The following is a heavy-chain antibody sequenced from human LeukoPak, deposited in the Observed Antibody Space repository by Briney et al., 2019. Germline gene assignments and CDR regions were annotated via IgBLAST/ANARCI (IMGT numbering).Heavy chain of an antibody. CDR3: ARHACSGEQQLDPYYFDY. CDR1: GGSISNSSYY. V-gene: IGHV4-39*01. D-gene: IGHD6-13*01. CDR2: IYYSGST. J-gene: IGHJ4*02. Sequence: SETLSLTCTVSGGSISNSSYYWGWIRQPPGKGLEWIGSIYYSGSTYYNPSLKSRVTISVDTSKNQFSLKLSSVTAADTAVYYCARHACSGEQQLDPYYFDYWGQGTLVTVSS.